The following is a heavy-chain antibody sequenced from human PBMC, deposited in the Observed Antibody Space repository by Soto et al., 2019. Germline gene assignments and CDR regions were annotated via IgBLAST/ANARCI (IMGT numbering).Heavy chain of an antibody. V-gene: IGHV3-23*01. Sequence: PGGSLRLSCAASGFTFNTYAMTWVRQAPGKGLEWVSLISESGDGTYYADSVKGRFTISRDNSQRTLNLQMNSLRAEDTAVYYCAKNGDFWSWGMDVWGQXTTVTASS. CDR1: GFTFNTYA. CDR3: AKNGDFWSWGMDV. D-gene: IGHD3-3*01. CDR2: ISESGDGT. J-gene: IGHJ6*02.